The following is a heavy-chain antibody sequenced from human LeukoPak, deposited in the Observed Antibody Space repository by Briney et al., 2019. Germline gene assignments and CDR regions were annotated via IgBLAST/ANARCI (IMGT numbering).Heavy chain of an antibody. CDR2: ISGSGGST. D-gene: IGHD6-19*01. CDR1: GFTFSSYG. J-gene: IGHJ4*02. CDR3: AKDPIAVAGILRDY. V-gene: IGHV3-23*01. Sequence: GGTLRLSCAASGFTFSSYGMSWVRQAPGKGLEGVSAISGSGGSTYYADSVKGRFTISRDNSKNTLYLQMNSLRAEDTAVYYCAKDPIAVAGILRDYCGQGTLVTVSS.